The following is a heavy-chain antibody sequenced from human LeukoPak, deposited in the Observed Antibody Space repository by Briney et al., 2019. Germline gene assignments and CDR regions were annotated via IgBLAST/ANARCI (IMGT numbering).Heavy chain of an antibody. V-gene: IGHV3-53*01. Sequence: GGSLRLSCAASGFTVSSNYMSWVRQAPGKGLEWVSVIYSGGSTYYADSVKGRFTVSRDNSKNTLYLQMDSLRAEDTAVYYCASGGYYDSSGYHWGQGTLVTVSS. J-gene: IGHJ4*02. CDR1: GFTVSSNY. CDR2: IYSGGST. CDR3: ASGGYYDSSGYH. D-gene: IGHD3-22*01.